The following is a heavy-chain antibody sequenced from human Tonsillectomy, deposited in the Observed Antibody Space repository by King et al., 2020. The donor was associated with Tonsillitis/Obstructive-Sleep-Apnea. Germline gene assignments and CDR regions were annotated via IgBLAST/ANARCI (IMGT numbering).Heavy chain of an antibody. CDR1: GGSFSGYY. D-gene: IGHD4-11*01. V-gene: IGHV4-34*01. J-gene: IGHJ3*02. Sequence: VQLQQWGAGLLKPSETLSLPCGVYGGSFSGYYWSWIRQPPGKGLEWIGEINHSGSTNYNPSLKSRVIISVDTSRSQFSLKLSSVTAADTAVYYCARGGTVTRGNDAFDIWDQGTMVTVSS. CDR2: INHSGST. CDR3: ARGGTVTRGNDAFDI.